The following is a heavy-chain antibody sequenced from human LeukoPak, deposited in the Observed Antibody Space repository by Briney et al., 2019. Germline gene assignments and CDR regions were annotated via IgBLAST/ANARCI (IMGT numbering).Heavy chain of an antibody. Sequence: SVKVSCKASGGTFSSYTINWVRQAPGQGLEWMGGIIPIFGTPKYAQKFQGRVTITTDESTSTAYMELSSLRSEDTAVYYCAREGRYCSGGSCYESYFDYWGQGTLVTVSS. CDR1: GGTFSSYT. D-gene: IGHD2-15*01. J-gene: IGHJ4*02. V-gene: IGHV1-69*05. CDR2: IIPIFGTP. CDR3: AREGRYCSGGSCYESYFDY.